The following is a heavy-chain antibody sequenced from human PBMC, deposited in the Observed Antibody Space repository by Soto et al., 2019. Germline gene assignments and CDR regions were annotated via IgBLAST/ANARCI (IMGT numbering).Heavy chain of an antibody. Sequence: SETLSLTCAVYGGSFSGYYWSWIRQPPGKGLEWIGEINHSGSTNYNPSLKSRVTISVDTSKNQFSLKLSSVTAADTAVYYCARGSGSSWYYYYGMDVWGQGTTVTVSS. J-gene: IGHJ6*02. CDR3: ARGSGSSWYYYYGMDV. CDR1: GGSFSGYY. D-gene: IGHD6-13*01. V-gene: IGHV4-34*01. CDR2: INHSGST.